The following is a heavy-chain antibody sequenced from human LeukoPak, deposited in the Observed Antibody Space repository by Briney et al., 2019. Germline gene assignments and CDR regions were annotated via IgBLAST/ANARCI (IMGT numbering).Heavy chain of an antibody. J-gene: IGHJ4*02. CDR1: GSTFSNYA. V-gene: IGHV3-23*01. CDR2: ITGSGGST. Sequence: GGSLRLSCAASGSTFSNYAMSWVRQAPGKGLEWVSSITGSGGSTYYADSVKGRFTISRDNSKNTLYLQMSSLRAEDTAVYYCAKDKGDFWSGHHYWGQGTPVTVSS. CDR3: AKDKGDFWSGHHY. D-gene: IGHD3-3*01.